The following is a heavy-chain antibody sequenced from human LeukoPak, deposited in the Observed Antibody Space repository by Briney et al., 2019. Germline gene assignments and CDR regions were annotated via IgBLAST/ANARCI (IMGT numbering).Heavy chain of an antibody. V-gene: IGHV3-48*02. D-gene: IGHD5-24*01. CDR2: ISSYSSTI. J-gene: IGHJ4*02. CDR1: GFTFSSYS. Sequence: GGSLRLSCEASGFTFSSYSMNWVRQAPGKGLEWVSYISSYSSTIYYADSVKGRFTISRDNAKNSLYLQMNSLTDEDTAVYYCARDSKRVGYNPRGYYFDYWGQGKLVTVSS. CDR3: ARDSKRVGYNPRGYYFDY.